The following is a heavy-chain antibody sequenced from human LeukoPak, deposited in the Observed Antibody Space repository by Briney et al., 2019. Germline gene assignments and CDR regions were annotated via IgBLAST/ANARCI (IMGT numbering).Heavy chain of an antibody. CDR3: ARVAVAGARVGTYYFDY. D-gene: IGHD6-19*01. CDR2: IIPILGIA. V-gene: IGHV1-69*04. J-gene: IGHJ4*02. Sequence: SVKVSCKAAGGTFSSYGISWVRQAPGQGREWMGRIIPILGIANYAQKFQGRVTITADKSTSTAYMELSSLRSEDTAVYYCARVAVAGARVGTYYFDYWGQGTLVTVSS. CDR1: GGTFSSYG.